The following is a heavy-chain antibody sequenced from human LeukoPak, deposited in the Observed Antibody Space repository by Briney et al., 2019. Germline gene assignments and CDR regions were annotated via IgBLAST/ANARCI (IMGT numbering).Heavy chain of an antibody. CDR2: ISSSSSYI. CDR1: GFTFSSYS. CDR3: ARDSTAAADAY. V-gene: IGHV3-21*01. J-gene: IGHJ4*02. Sequence: GGSLRLSCAASGFTFSSYSMNWVRQAPGKGLEWVSSISSSSSYIYYADSVKGRFTISGDNAKNSLYLQMNSLRAEDTAVYYCARDSTAAADAYWGQGTLVTVSS. D-gene: IGHD6-13*01.